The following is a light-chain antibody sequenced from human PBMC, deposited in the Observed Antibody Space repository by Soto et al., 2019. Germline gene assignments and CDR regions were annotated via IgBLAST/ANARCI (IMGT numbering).Light chain of an antibody. CDR3: CSYGGNNNFAV. CDR1: SSDIGSYNL. Sequence: QSALTPPASVSGSPGQSITIWCTGTSSDIGSYNLVSWYQHHPGKAPKLMIYEGGKRPSEVSYRFSGSKSGNTASLTISGLQAEDEADYYCCSYGGNNNFAVFGGGTQLTVL. V-gene: IGLV2-23*01. CDR2: EGG. J-gene: IGLJ2*01.